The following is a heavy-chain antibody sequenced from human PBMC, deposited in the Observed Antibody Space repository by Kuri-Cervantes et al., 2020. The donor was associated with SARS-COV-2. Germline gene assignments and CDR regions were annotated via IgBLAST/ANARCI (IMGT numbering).Heavy chain of an antibody. J-gene: IGHJ3*02. Sequence: ASVKVSCKASGYTFTSYGISWVRQAPGQGLEWMGWINTNTGNLTYAQGFTGRFVFSLDTSVSTAYLQISSLKAEDTAVYYCAREGLLGAFDIWGQGTMVTVSS. V-gene: IGHV7-4-1*02. D-gene: IGHD1-26*01. CDR3: AREGLLGAFDI. CDR2: INTNTGNL. CDR1: GYTFTSYG.